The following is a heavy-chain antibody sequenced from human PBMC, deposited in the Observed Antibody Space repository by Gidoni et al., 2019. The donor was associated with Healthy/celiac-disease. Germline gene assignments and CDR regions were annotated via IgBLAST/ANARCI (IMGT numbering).Heavy chain of an antibody. J-gene: IGHJ3*01. CDR1: GGSISSADYY. CDR3: ARDHPRYYDFWSGYQTV. Sequence: QVQLQESGPGLVKPSQTLSLTCTVSGGSISSADYYWSWIRQPPGKGLEWIGYIYASGSTYYNPALKSRVTISGDTSKHQFSLKLSSVTAADTAVYYCARDHPRYYDFWSGYQTVWGQGTMVTVSS. D-gene: IGHD3-3*01. V-gene: IGHV4-30-4*01. CDR2: IYASGST.